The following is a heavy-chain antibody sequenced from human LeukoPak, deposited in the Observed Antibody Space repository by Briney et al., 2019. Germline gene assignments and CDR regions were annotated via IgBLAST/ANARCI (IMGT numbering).Heavy chain of an antibody. CDR3: ATPSYGTGMDV. CDR1: GYTLTELS. D-gene: IGHD4-17*01. Sequence: GASVTVSCKVSGYTLTELSMHWVRQAPGKGLEWMGGFNPEDGETIYAQKFQGRVTMTEDTSTDTAYMELSSLRSEDTAVYYCATPSYGTGMDVWGQGTTVTVSS. CDR2: FNPEDGET. J-gene: IGHJ6*02. V-gene: IGHV1-24*01.